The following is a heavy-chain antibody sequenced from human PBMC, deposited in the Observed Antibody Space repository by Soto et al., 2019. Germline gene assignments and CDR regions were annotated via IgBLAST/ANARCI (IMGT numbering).Heavy chain of an antibody. CDR3: VRSGDDYGSYIDY. D-gene: IGHD4-17*01. CDR1: GYSINSRLY. J-gene: IGHJ4*02. CDR2: INHRGNS. V-gene: IGHV4-38-2*01. Sequence: PSATQSLTGDFSGYSINSRLYWPWVRQPPGKGMEWIGSINHRGNSYYNPSLKSRVTISVDTSKNQGSLKVSSVTAADTAVYYCVRSGDDYGSYIDYWGQGTLVTV.